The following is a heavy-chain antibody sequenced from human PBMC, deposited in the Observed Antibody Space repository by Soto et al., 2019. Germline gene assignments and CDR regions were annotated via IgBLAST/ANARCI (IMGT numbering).Heavy chain of an antibody. CDR1: GYTFTSYG. D-gene: IGHD1-20*01. CDR2: ISAYNGNT. Sequence: ASVKVSCKASGYTFTSYGISWVRQAPGQGLEWMGWISAYNGNTNYAQKLQGRVTMTTDTSTSTAYMELRSLRSDDTAVYYCARHRITGTTNDAFDIWGQGTMVTVSS. CDR3: ARHRITGTTNDAFDI. V-gene: IGHV1-18*01. J-gene: IGHJ3*02.